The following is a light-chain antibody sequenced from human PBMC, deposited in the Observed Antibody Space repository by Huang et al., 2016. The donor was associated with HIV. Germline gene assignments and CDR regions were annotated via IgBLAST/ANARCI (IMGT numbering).Light chain of an antibody. Sequence: IQLTQSPTSLSASVGTRVTIACRASQAIGKYLNWFQHKPGRAPKLLISDVSSLPTGIPSRFIGSGSGTEFTLTIRGLQFDDFATYFCQQSYSALITFGQGTRLEIK. CDR1: QAIGKY. V-gene: IGKV1-39*01. J-gene: IGKJ5*01. CDR3: QQSYSALIT. CDR2: DVS.